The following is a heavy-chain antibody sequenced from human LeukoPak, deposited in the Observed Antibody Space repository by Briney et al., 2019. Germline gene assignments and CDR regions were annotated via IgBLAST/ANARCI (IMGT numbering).Heavy chain of an antibody. CDR3: ATGGAYRDAFDI. CDR2: IIPILGIA. D-gene: IGHD3-10*01. V-gene: IGHV1-69*04. J-gene: IGHJ3*02. CDR1: GGTFSSYA. Sequence: ASVKVSCKASGGTFSSYAISWVRQAPGQGLEWMGRIIPILGIANYAQKFQGTVSITADEFTETAYMELSSLRSDDTAVYYCATGGAYRDAFDIWGQGTMVTVSS.